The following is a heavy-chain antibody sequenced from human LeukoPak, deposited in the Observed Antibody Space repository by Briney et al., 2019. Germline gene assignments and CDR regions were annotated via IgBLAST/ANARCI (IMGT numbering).Heavy chain of an antibody. CDR1: RFTFTRHA. D-gene: IGHD3-10*01. J-gene: IGHJ4*02. V-gene: IGHV3-23*01. CDR3: AELARGPTARDY. CDR2: TGLESVHT. Sequence: GGSLRLSCAASRFTFTRHAMSWVRQAPGKGLEWVSTTGLESVHTLCADSVKGRFTISRDNSKNTLYLQMNSLRAEDTAVYYCAELARGPTARDYWGQGTLVTVSS.